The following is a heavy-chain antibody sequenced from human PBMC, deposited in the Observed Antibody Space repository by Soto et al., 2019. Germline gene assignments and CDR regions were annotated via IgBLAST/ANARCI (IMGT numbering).Heavy chain of an antibody. D-gene: IGHD1-7*01. CDR2: IYGNDDQ. J-gene: IGHJ4*02. Sequence: QITLKESGPTLVKPTQTLTLTCTFSGFSLNTSGVGVGWVRQPPGKALEWLALIYGNDDQRYNLFLKNSLTITKDPPRDQVVLTMTHVDPVDTATYYCAHANNWDYRTPYYFDYWGQGTLVTVS. V-gene: IGHV2-5*01. CDR3: AHANNWDYRTPYYFDY. CDR1: GFSLNTSGVG.